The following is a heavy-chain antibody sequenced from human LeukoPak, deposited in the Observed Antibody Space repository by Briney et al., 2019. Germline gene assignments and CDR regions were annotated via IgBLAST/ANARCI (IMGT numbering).Heavy chain of an antibody. CDR2: IYYSGST. Sequence: SETLSLTCTVSGGSISSYYWSWIRQPPGKGLEWIGYIYYSGSTNYNPSLKSRVTISVDTSKNQFSLKLSSVTAADTAVYYCARRLGWLLPWDYYFDYWGQGTLVTVSS. J-gene: IGHJ4*02. V-gene: IGHV4-59*12. CDR1: GGSISSYY. D-gene: IGHD3-22*01. CDR3: ARRLGWLLPWDYYFDY.